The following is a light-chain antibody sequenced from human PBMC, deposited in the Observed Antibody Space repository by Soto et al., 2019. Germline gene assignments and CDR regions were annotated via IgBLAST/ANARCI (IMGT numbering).Light chain of an antibody. CDR2: EVN. J-gene: IGLJ1*01. CDR3: RAYAGINNLGV. V-gene: IGLV2-8*01. Sequence: QSALTQPPSASWSPGQSVTISCTGTISDVGGYKYVSWYQQHPGKAPKLMIFEVNKRPSGVPDRFSGSKSGNTASLTVSGLQAEDEADYYCRAYAGINNLGVFGTGTKLTV. CDR1: ISDVGGYKY.